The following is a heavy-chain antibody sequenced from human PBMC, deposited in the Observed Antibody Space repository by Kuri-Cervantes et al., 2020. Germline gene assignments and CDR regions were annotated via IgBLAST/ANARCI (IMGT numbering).Heavy chain of an antibody. V-gene: IGHV3-21*04. CDR3: ARGDLVVTAIRGDYYYYGMDV. J-gene: IGHJ6*02. CDR1: GFTFSSYS. Sequence: GGSLRLSCEASGFTFSSYSMNWVRQAPGKGLEWVSSISSSSSYIYYADSVKGRFTISRDNAKNSLYLQMNSPRAEDTAVYYCARGDLVVTAIRGDYYYYGMDVWGQGTTVTVSS. D-gene: IGHD2-21*02. CDR2: ISSSSSYI.